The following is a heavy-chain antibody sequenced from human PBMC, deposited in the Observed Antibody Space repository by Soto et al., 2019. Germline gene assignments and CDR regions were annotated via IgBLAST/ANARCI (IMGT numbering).Heavy chain of an antibody. Sequence: ASVKVSCKVSGYTFISYGISWVRQAPGQGLEWMGWISAYNGNTNYAQKLQGRLTMTTDTSTSTAYMELRSLRSDDTAVYYCARAGYCTNGVCYMVNWFDPLGQGTLVTVSS. CDR2: ISAYNGNT. D-gene: IGHD2-8*01. CDR3: ARAGYCTNGVCYMVNWFDP. V-gene: IGHV1-18*01. CDR1: GYTFISYG. J-gene: IGHJ5*02.